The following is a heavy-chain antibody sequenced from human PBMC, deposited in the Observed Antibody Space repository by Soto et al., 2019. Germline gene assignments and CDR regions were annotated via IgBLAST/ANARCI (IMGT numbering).Heavy chain of an antibody. D-gene: IGHD3-10*02. J-gene: IGHJ4*02. Sequence: SETLSLNCTVSGVYSTASYSNWAWIRQPPGKGLEWIGTFYYSATTSQNPPLRSRITISGDTSRNQFSLNLRSVTAADSGVYYCAKLVRDDVRRSDLDHWGQGTLVTGSS. CDR2: FYYSATT. V-gene: IGHV4-39*01. CDR1: GVYSTASYSN. CDR3: AKLVRDDVRRSDLDH.